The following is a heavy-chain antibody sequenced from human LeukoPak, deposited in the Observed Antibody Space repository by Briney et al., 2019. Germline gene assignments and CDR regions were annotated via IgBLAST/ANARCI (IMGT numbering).Heavy chain of an antibody. CDR1: GGSFSGYY. V-gene: IGHV4-34*01. Sequence: TSETLSLTCAVYGGSFSGYYWSWIRQPPGKGLEWIGSTYYSGSTYYNPSLKSRVTISVDTSKNQFSLKLSSVTAADTAVYYCARHPNGYSSSWYVGIKYYFDYWGQGTLVTVSS. CDR2: TYYSGST. J-gene: IGHJ4*02. D-gene: IGHD6-13*01. CDR3: ARHPNGYSSSWYVGIKYYFDY.